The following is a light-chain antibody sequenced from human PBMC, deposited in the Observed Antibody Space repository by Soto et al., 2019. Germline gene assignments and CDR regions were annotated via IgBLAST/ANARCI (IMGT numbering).Light chain of an antibody. V-gene: IGKV3-20*01. CDR3: QQYGSSPICR. CDR1: QSVSSTF. CDR2: GAS. J-gene: IGKJ3*01. Sequence: EIVLTQSPGTLSLSPGDSATLSCRASQSVSSTFLACYQHKPGRPPRLLIHGASSRATGIPDRFTGSGSGTDFTLTISRLEPVDFAVYYCQQYGSSPICRFSPGTKVDIK.